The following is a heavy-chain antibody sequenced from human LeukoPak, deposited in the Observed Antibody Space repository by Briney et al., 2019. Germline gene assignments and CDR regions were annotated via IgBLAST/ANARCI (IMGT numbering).Heavy chain of an antibody. CDR2: IIPIFGTA. V-gene: IGHV1-69*13. D-gene: IGHD4-11*01. J-gene: IGHJ6*02. CDR1: GGTFSSYA. Sequence: SVKVSCKASGGTFSSYAISWVRQAPGQGLEWMGGIIPIFGTANYAQKFQGRVTITADESTSTAYMELSSLRSEDTAVYYCAREQVKAMTTVTTAYYYCGMDVWGQGTTVTVSS. CDR3: AREQVKAMTTVTTAYYYCGMDV.